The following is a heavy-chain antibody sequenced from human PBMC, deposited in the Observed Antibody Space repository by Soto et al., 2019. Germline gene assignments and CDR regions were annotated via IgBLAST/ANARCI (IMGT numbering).Heavy chain of an antibody. V-gene: IGHV3-21*01. CDR2: ISSSSSYI. CDR1: GFTFSSYS. D-gene: IGHD6-6*01. J-gene: IGHJ3*02. Sequence: GGSLRLSCAASGFTFSSYSMNWVRQAPGKGLEWVSSISSSSSYIYYADSVKGRFTISRDNAKNTLYRQMNSMRAEDTAVYYCARTSDESSSSAFDIWGQGTMVTVSS. CDR3: ARTSDESSSSAFDI.